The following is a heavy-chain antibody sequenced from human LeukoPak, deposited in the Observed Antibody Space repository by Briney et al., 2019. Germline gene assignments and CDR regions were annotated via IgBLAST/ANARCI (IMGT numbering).Heavy chain of an antibody. J-gene: IGHJ3*02. CDR1: GYTFTGYY. CDR2: INPNTGGT. V-gene: IGHV1-2*06. D-gene: IGHD5-24*01. Sequence: GASVKVSCKASGYTFTGYYMNWVRQAPGQGLEWMGRINPNTGGTNYAQNFQGSVTMTRDTSTTTVYMELSRLRSDDTAVYYCARVGDGLNDGFDIWGQGTMVTVSS. CDR3: ARVGDGLNDGFDI.